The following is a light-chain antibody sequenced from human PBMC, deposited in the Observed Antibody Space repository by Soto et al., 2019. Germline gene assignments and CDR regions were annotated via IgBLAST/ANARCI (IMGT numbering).Light chain of an antibody. CDR1: IXDVGSYNY. J-gene: IGLJ1*01. CDR2: EVT. Sequence: QSVLTQPAPVSGSPGQSITISCTGTIXDVGSYNYVSWYQQYPGKAPKLMIYEVTKRPSGVPDRFSGSKSGNTASLTVSGLQADDEADYYCSSYAGNNNYVFGTGTKVTVL. CDR3: SSYAGNNNYV. V-gene: IGLV2-8*01.